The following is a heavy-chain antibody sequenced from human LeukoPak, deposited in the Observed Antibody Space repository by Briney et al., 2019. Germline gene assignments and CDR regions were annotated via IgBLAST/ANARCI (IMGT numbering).Heavy chain of an antibody. CDR1: GYSFTSYW. Sequence: RGESLKISCKGSGYSFTSYWIGWVRQMPGKGLEWTGIIYPGDSDTRYSPSFHGHVTISPDKSISTAYLQWSSLKASDTAMYYCARFSDLAARPFDYWGQGTLVTVPS. CDR3: ARFSDLAARPFDY. CDR2: IYPGDSDT. V-gene: IGHV5-51*01. J-gene: IGHJ4*02. D-gene: IGHD6-6*01.